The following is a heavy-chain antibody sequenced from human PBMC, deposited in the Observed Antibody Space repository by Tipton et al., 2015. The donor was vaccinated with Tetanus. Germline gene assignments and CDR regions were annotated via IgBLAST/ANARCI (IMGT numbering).Heavy chain of an antibody. J-gene: IGHJ1*01. CDR2: IDYFGTT. CDR3: ARTSGYLYSSY. D-gene: IGHD3-3*01. CDR1: GGSISTYH. Sequence: TLSLTCTVSGGSISTYHWNWIRQFPGKGLEWTGYIDYFGTTKYNPSLKSRVAMSVDTSKNQLSLKLSSVTSADTAVYYCARTSGYLYSSYWGQGTLVTVSS. V-gene: IGHV4-59*01.